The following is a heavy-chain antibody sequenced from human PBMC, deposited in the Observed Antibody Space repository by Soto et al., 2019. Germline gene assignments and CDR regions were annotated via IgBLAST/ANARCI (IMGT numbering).Heavy chain of an antibody. CDR3: ARRVRFSNTWYYFDY. CDR2: ISYSGST. CDR1: GGSISTYY. V-gene: IGHV4-59*08. J-gene: IGHJ4*02. D-gene: IGHD6-13*01. Sequence: QVQLQESGPGLVKPSETLSLTCTVSGGSISTYYWSWIRQPPGKGLEWIGYISYSGSTNYNPSLKSRVTISVDTSKNQFSLKLSSVTAADTAVYYCARRVRFSNTWYYFDYWGQGILVTVSS.